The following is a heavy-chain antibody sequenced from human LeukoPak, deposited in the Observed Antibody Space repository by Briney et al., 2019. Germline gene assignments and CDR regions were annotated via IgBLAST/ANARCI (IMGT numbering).Heavy chain of an antibody. D-gene: IGHD3-22*01. V-gene: IGHV4-61*02. CDR2: IYTSGST. J-gene: IGHJ4*02. CDR3: AAHSSGSSYYFDY. Sequence: PSQTLSLTCTVSGGSISSGTYYWSWIRQPAGKGLEWIGRIYTSGSTNYNPSLKSGVTISVDTSKNQFSLKLSSVTAADTAVYYCAAHSSGSSYYFDYWGQGTPVTVSS. CDR1: GGSISSGTYY.